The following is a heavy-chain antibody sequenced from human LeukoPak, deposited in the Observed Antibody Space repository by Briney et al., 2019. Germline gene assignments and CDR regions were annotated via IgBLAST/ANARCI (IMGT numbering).Heavy chain of an antibody. J-gene: IGHJ6*03. V-gene: IGHV1-2*02. D-gene: IGHD3-22*01. Sequence: GASVKVSCKASGYTFTDYYLQWVRQAPGQGLEWMGWINPDSGGTNYAQKFQGRVTMTRDTSITTGYMELTSLTSDDTAVYYCARGSRIYYFDSSGYLHYMDVWGKGTTVTISS. CDR2: INPDSGGT. CDR3: ARGSRIYYFDSSGYLHYMDV. CDR1: GYTFTDYY.